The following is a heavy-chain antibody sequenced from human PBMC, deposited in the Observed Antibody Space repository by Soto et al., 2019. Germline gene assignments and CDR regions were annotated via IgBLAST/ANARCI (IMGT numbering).Heavy chain of an antibody. CDR2: VSPPFRTS. CDR1: GVSFNNNG. D-gene: IGHD3-10*01. Sequence: QVQLVQSGAEVKKPGSSVKVSCKTSGVSFNNNGIGWVRQAPGHGLEWMGGVSPPFRTSNYARKFQGRISITADASTGRVNMELSSLTSEDTAQYYCARVLYYGSGSYSPSGMDVWGQGTKVTVAS. J-gene: IGHJ6*02. CDR3: ARVLYYGSGSYSPSGMDV. V-gene: IGHV1-69*01.